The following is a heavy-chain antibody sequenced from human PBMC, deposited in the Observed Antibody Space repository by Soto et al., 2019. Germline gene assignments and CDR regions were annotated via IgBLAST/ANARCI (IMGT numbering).Heavy chain of an antibody. J-gene: IGHJ6*03. CDR2: INPNGGVT. Sequence: QVKLVQSGAEVRKPGASVTVSCRSSGDSFNDSYIHWVRQAPGQGFDWMGWINPNGGVTKYAQKFQGWVSMTRDTSIRTVYMQLSRLRSDDTAVYYCARESGGATATLDYYYFYMDVWGTGTTVTVSS. CDR3: ARESGGATATLDYYYFYMDV. D-gene: IGHD5-12*01. CDR1: GDSFNDSY. V-gene: IGHV1-2*04.